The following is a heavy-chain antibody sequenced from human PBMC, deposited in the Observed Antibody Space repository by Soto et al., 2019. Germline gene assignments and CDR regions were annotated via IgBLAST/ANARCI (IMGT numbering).Heavy chain of an antibody. CDR3: ARGGSYYYGSGSCSRIRFDP. CDR2: IIPILGIA. Sequence: QVQLVQSGAEVKKPGSSVKVSCKASGGTFSSYTISWVRQAPGHGLEWMGRIIPILGIANYAQKFQGRVTITADKSTSTAYMELSSLRSEDTAVYYCARGGSYYYGSGSCSRIRFDPWGQGTLVTVSS. CDR1: GGTFSSYT. J-gene: IGHJ5*02. D-gene: IGHD3-10*01. V-gene: IGHV1-69*02.